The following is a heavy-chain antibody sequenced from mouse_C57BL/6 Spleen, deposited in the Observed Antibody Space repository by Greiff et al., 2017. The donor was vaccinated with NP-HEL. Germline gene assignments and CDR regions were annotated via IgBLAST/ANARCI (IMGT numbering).Heavy chain of an antibody. CDR2: ISSGGDYT. Sequence: EVKLMESGEGLVKPGGSLKLSCAASGFTFSSYAMSWVRQTPEKRLEWVAYISSGGDYTYYADTVKGRFTISRDNARNTLYLQMSSLKSEDTAMYYCTRDRMTTVVDIAMDYWGQGTSVTVSS. CDR1: GFTFSSYA. J-gene: IGHJ4*01. V-gene: IGHV5-9-1*02. D-gene: IGHD1-1*01. CDR3: TRDRMTTVVDIAMDY.